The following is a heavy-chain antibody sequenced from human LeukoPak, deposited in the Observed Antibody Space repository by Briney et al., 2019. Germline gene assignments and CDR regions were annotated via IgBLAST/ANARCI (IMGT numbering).Heavy chain of an antibody. J-gene: IGHJ4*02. CDR1: GFTFSSYA. CDR3: AKDPRGPIYDSSGYYSG. CDR2: ISGSGGST. Sequence: PGGSLRLSCAASGFTFSSYAMSWVRQAPGKGLEWVSIISGSGGSTYYADSVKGRFTISRDNSKSTLYLQMNSLRAEDTAVYYCAKDPRGPIYDSSGYYSGWGQGTLVTVSS. D-gene: IGHD3-22*01. V-gene: IGHV3-23*01.